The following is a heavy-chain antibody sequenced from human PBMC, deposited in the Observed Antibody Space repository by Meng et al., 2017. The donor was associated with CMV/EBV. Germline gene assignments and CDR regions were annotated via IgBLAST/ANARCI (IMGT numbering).Heavy chain of an antibody. CDR1: GFSLSTSAVG. Sequence: QSTLKESRPPPRQPTQPPTLTCTSSGFSLSTSAVGVGWIRQPPGKALEWLALIYWDDDKRYSPSLKSRLTITKDTSKNQVVLTMTNMDPVDTATYYCAHRGSYGYHGYWGQGTLVTVSS. CDR2: IYWDDDK. V-gene: IGHV2-5*02. J-gene: IGHJ4*02. CDR3: AHRGSYGYHGY. D-gene: IGHD5-18*01.